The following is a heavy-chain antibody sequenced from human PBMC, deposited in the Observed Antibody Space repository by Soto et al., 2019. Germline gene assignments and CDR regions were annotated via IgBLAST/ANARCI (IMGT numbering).Heavy chain of an antibody. CDR2: IKQDGSGK. V-gene: IGHV3-7*03. CDR3: ARDRTGYSYGYDY. D-gene: IGHD5-18*01. Sequence: GGSLRLSCSASGFTFSSSWMSWVRQAPGKGLEWVANIKQDGSGKYYVDSVKGRFTISRDNANNSLYLQMNSLRAEDTAVYYCARDRTGYSYGYDYWGQGTLVTVSS. J-gene: IGHJ4*02. CDR1: GFTFSSSW.